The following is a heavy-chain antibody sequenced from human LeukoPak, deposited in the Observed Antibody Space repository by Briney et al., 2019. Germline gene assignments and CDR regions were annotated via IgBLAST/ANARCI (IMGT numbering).Heavy chain of an antibody. J-gene: IGHJ5*02. D-gene: IGHD4-17*01. V-gene: IGHV1-69*13. CDR3: ARASVGTVTTGVWFDP. CDR1: GGTFSSYA. Sequence: SVKVSCKASGGTFSSYATSWVRQAPGQGLEWMGGIIPIFGTANYAQKFQGRVTITADEATSTAYMELSSLRSEDTAVYYCARASVGTVTTGVWFDPWGQGTLVTVSS. CDR2: IIPIFGTA.